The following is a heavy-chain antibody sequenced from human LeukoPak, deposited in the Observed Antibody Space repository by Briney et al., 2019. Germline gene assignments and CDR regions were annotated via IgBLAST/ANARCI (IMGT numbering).Heavy chain of an antibody. CDR2: INPNSGGT. V-gene: IGHV1-2*02. D-gene: IGHD5-12*01. CDR3: ASGRGYSGYQINVFDY. Sequence: ASVEVSCKASGYTFTGYYMHWVRQAPGQGLEWMGWINPNSGGTNYAQSFQGRVTMTRDTSISTAYMELSRLRSDDTAVYYCASGRGYSGYQINVFDYWGQGTLVTVSS. CDR1: GYTFTGYY. J-gene: IGHJ4*02.